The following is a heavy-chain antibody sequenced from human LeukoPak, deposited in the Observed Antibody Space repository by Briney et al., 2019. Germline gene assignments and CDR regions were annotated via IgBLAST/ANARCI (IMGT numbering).Heavy chain of an antibody. CDR3: ARDGYSYGWQAFFDY. J-gene: IGHJ4*02. CDR2: IIPIFGTA. Sequence: SVKVSCKASGGTFSSYAISWVRQAPGQGLEWMGGIIPIFGTANYAQKFQGRVTITADESTSTAYMELSSLRSEDTAVYDCARDGYSYGWQAFFDYWGQGTLVTVSS. CDR1: GGTFSSYA. V-gene: IGHV1-69*13. D-gene: IGHD5-18*01.